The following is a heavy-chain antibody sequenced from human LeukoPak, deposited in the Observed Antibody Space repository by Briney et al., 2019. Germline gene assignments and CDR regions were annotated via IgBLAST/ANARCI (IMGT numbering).Heavy chain of an antibody. D-gene: IGHD2-15*01. CDR2: IKQDGSDK. V-gene: IGHV3-7*01. CDR3: ARDLSWYDY. J-gene: IGHJ4*02. CDR1: GFTLSSYW. Sequence: GGSLRLSCAASGFTLSSYWMTWVRQAPGKGLEWVANIKQDGSDKYYVDSVKGRFTISRDNAKNSLYLQMNSLRAEDTAVYYCARDLSWYDYWGQGTLVTVSS.